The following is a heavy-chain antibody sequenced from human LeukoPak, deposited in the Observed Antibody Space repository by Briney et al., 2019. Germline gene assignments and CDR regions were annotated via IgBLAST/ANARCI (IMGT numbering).Heavy chain of an antibody. V-gene: IGHV1-18*01. CDR2: ISAYNGNT. Sequence: ASVKVSCKASGYTFTSYGISWVRQAPGQGLEWMGWISAYNGNTDYAQKLQGRVTMTTDTSTSTAYMELRSLRSDGTAVYHCARVTQTDYDFDYWGQGTLVTVSS. CDR3: ARVTQTDYDFDY. D-gene: IGHD4-17*01. CDR1: GYTFTSYG. J-gene: IGHJ4*02.